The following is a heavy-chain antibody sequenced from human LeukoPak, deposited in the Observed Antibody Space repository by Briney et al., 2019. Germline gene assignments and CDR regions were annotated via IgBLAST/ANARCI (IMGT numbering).Heavy chain of an antibody. CDR1: GGSISSYY. Sequence: SETLSLTCTVSGGSISSYYWSWIRQSPGKGLEWIGYIHYSGSTNYNPSLKSRVTISVDTSKNQFSLKLSSVTAADTAVYYCAREAEDSYYYYGMDVWGQGTTVTVSS. V-gene: IGHV4-59*01. CDR3: AREAEDSYYYYGMDV. J-gene: IGHJ6*02. CDR2: IHYSGST.